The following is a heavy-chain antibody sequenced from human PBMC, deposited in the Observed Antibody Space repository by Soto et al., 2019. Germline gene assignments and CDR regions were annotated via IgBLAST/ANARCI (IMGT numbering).Heavy chain of an antibody. CDR1: GFTFSTYG. V-gene: IGHV3-30*18. Sequence: QVQLVESGGGVVQPGRSLRLSCAASGFTFSTYGMHWVRQAPGKRLEWVALISYDGSNNYYADSVKGRFTISRDNSKNTLYLQMNSLRAEDTAVYYCAKSGGSGSYYFDYWGQGTLVTVSS. CDR3: AKSGGSGSYYFDY. J-gene: IGHJ4*02. CDR2: ISYDGSNN. D-gene: IGHD3-10*01.